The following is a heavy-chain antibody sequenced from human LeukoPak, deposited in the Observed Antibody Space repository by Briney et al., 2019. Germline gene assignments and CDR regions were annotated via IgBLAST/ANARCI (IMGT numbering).Heavy chain of an antibody. CDR1: GFTFSSSW. V-gene: IGHV3-7*03. Sequence: PGGSLRLSCVASGFTFSSSWMSWVRQAPGKGLEWVANIKQDGSEKSYVESVRGRFTISRDNAKNSLYLQLNSLRAEDTALYYCARDNPPDYWGQGNLVTVSS. J-gene: IGHJ4*02. CDR2: IKQDGSEK. CDR3: ARDNPPDY.